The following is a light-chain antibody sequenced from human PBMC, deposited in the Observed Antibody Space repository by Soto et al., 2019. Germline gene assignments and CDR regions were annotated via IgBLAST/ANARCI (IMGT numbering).Light chain of an antibody. CDR1: QTVSSR. V-gene: IGKV1-5*03. J-gene: IGKJ1*01. CDR3: QHYKFYSEA. Sequence: ILVTQSPFTLSGSVGDRVTITCRASQTVSSRLAWYQQKPGKAPKLLRYKASTLKSGVPSRFSGSGSGTEFTLTISSLQADDFATYCCQHYKFYSEAFGQGAKVDI. CDR2: KAS.